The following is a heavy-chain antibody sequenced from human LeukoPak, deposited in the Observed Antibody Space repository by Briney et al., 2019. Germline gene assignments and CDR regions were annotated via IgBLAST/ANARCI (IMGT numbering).Heavy chain of an antibody. CDR1: VFTFSSYG. Sequence: GGSLRLSCAASVFTFSSYGMHWVRQAPGRGLEWVSVISYYGSNKYYADSVKGRFTISRDNSKNTLYLQMNSLRAEDTAVYYCAKDREKWGNYYYYGMDVWGQGTTVTVSS. CDR3: AKDREKWGNYYYYGMDV. D-gene: IGHD1-26*01. J-gene: IGHJ6*02. V-gene: IGHV3-30*18. CDR2: ISYYGSNK.